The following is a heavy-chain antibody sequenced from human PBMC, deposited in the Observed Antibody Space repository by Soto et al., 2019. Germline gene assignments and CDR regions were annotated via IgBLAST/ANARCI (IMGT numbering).Heavy chain of an antibody. CDR3: VKPPGDLVVVVSALDY. Sequence: EVQLLESGGGLVQPGGSLRLSCAASGFIFSNFGMSWVRQAPGKGLEWVSAISFSGGNTYYADSVKGRFTISRDNSKNTLYLQMNSLRAEDTAVYYCVKPPGDLVVVVSALDYWGQGTLVTVSS. CDR1: GFIFSNFG. J-gene: IGHJ4*02. D-gene: IGHD2-15*01. CDR2: ISFSGGNT. V-gene: IGHV3-23*01.